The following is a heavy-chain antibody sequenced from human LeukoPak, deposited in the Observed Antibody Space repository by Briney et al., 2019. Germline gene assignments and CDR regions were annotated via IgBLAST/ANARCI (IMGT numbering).Heavy chain of an antibody. CDR3: ARHAPRYDYYDSSGYYDLFDY. V-gene: IGHV4-38-2*01. J-gene: IGHJ4*02. CDR2: IYHSGST. D-gene: IGHD3-22*01. Sequence: SETLSLTCAVSGYSISSGYYWGWIRQPPGKGLEWIGSIYHSGSTYYNSSLKSRVTISVDTSKNQFSLKLSSVTAADTAVYYCARHAPRYDYYDSSGYYDLFDYWGQGTLVTVSS. CDR1: GYSISSGYY.